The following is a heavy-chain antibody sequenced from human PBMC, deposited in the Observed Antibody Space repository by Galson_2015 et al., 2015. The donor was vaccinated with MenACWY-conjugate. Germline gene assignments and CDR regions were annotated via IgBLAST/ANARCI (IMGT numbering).Heavy chain of an antibody. CDR1: GFTVSSNY. CDR3: ARVRVVIGHDS. Sequence: SLRLSCAASGFTVSSNYMSWVRQAPGKGLEWVSVIKSGGSTYYADSVKGRFTISRDNSKNTLYLQMNSLGAEDTAVYYCARVRVVIGHDSWGQGTLVTVSS. D-gene: IGHD3-3*01. CDR2: IKSGGST. J-gene: IGHJ4*02. V-gene: IGHV3-66*02.